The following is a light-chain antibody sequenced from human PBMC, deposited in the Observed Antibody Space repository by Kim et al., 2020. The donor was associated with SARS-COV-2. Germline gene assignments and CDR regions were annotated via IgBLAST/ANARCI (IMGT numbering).Light chain of an antibody. J-gene: IGKJ4*01. Sequence: EIVMTQSPATLSVSPGERATLSCRVSQSVSSNLAWYQQKPGQAPRLLIYGASTRATGIPAGFSGSGSGTEFTLTISSLQSEDFAVYYCQQCDNWPLTFGGGTKLEIK. CDR1: QSVSSN. CDR2: GAS. V-gene: IGKV3-15*01. CDR3: QQCDNWPLT.